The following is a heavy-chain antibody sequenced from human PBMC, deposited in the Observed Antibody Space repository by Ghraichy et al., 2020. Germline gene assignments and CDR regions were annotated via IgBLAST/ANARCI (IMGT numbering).Heavy chain of an antibody. J-gene: IGHJ6*02. CDR2: IRSKANSYAT. Sequence: GGSLRLSCAASGFTFSGSAMHWVRQASGKGLEWVGRIRSKANSYATAYAASVKGRFTISSDDSKNTAYLQMNSLKTEDTAVYYVTRPDEVYDILTDNGYYYGMDVWGQGTTVTVSS. D-gene: IGHD3-9*01. CDR3: TRPDEVYDILTDNGYYYGMDV. CDR1: GFTFSGSA. V-gene: IGHV3-73*01.